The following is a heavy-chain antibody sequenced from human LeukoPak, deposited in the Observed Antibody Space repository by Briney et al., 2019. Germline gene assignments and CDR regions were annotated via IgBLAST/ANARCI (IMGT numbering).Heavy chain of an antibody. Sequence: PGGSLRLSCAASGFTFSSYSMNWVRQAPGKGLEWVSSIGSSSSYIYYADSVKGRFTISRDNAKNSLYLQMNSLRAEDTAVYYCARDSQRITMVRGVITSNFDYWGQGTLVTVSS. J-gene: IGHJ4*02. CDR3: ARDSQRITMVRGVITSNFDY. CDR2: IGSSSSYI. CDR1: GFTFSSYS. V-gene: IGHV3-21*01. D-gene: IGHD3-10*01.